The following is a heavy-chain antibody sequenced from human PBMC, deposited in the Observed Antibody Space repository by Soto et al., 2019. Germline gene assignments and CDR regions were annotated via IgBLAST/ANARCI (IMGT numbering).Heavy chain of an antibody. CDR1: GFSLSTTGVA. CDR2: IYWDDDK. V-gene: IGHV2-5*02. Sequence: QITLKESGPTLVKPTQTLTLTCSFSGFSLSTTGVAVGWIRQPPGKALECLVLIYWDDDKRYSPSLKSRLTIPRDPSKNQVVLTMTDMDPVDTATYYCAHRVDYRGSWNTGYFDYWGQGTLVTVSS. D-gene: IGHD2-15*01. J-gene: IGHJ4*02. CDR3: AHRVDYRGSWNTGYFDY.